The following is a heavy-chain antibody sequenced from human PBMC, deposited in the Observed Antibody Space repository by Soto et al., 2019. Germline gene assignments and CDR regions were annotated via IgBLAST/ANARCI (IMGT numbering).Heavy chain of an antibody. V-gene: IGHV1-2*02. J-gene: IGHJ4*02. CDR1: GYTFTGYD. D-gene: IGHD1-1*01. CDR2: INPNSGGT. Sequence: GASVKVSCKASGYTFTGYDMHWVLQAPGQGLEWMGWINPNSGGTNYAQKFQGRVTMTRDTSISTAYMELSRLRSDDTAVYYCAREVQLGGTPVYWGQGTLVTVSS. CDR3: AREVQLGGTPVY.